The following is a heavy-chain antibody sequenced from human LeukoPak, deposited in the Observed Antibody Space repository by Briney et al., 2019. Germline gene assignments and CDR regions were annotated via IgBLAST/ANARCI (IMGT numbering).Heavy chain of an antibody. Sequence: SETLSLTCTVSGGSISSYYWSWIRQPPGKGLEWIGYIYYSGSTNYNPSLKSRVTISVDTSKNQFSLKLNSVTAADTAVFYCAANSADYNTLGSSYKVWGQGTLVTVSS. CDR3: AANSADYNTLGSSYKV. J-gene: IGHJ4*02. CDR1: GGSISSYY. V-gene: IGHV4-59*08. D-gene: IGHD3-10*01. CDR2: IYYSGST.